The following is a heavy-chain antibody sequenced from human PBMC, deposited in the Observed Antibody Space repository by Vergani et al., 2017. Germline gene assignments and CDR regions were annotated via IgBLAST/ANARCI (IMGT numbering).Heavy chain of an antibody. Sequence: QVQLVQSGAEVKKPGASVKVSCKASGYTFTSYYMHWVRQAPGQGLEWMGIINPSGGSTSYAQKFQGRVTMTRDTSTSTVYMELSSLRSEDTAVYYCAGGRRTLVRWYYYYMDVWGKGTTVTVSS. CDR1: GYTFTSYY. CDR2: INPSGGST. CDR3: AGGRRTLVRWYYYYMDV. J-gene: IGHJ6*03. D-gene: IGHD6-6*01. V-gene: IGHV1-46*01.